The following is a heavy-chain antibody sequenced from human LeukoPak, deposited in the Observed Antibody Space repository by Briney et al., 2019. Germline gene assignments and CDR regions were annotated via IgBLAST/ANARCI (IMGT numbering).Heavy chain of an antibody. D-gene: IGHD3-10*01. CDR2: LHSDGSST. CDR1: GFTFGSYW. V-gene: IGHV3-74*01. J-gene: IGHJ5*02. Sequence: GGSLRLSCAASGFTFGSYWMHWVRQAPGKGLVWVSRLHSDGSSTSYADSVKGRFTISRDDAKNTLKLQMTSLRAEDTAGYYCARDLDFGITRVRGVMRGWFDPWGQGTLVTVSS. CDR3: ARDLDFGITRVRGVMRGWFDP.